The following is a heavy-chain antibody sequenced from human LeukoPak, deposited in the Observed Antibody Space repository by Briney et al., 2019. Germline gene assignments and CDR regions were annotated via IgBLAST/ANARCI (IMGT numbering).Heavy chain of an antibody. J-gene: IGHJ6*03. CDR1: GGSISSYY. CDR3: AREGYYDFWSGYYRIYYYMDV. Sequence: SETLSLTCTVSGGSISSYYWSWIRQPPGKGLEWIGYIYYSGSTNYNPSLKSRVTISVDTSKNQFSLKLSSVTAADTAVYYCAREGYYDFWSGYYRIYYYMDVWGKGTTVTVSS. D-gene: IGHD3-3*01. CDR2: IYYSGST. V-gene: IGHV4-59*01.